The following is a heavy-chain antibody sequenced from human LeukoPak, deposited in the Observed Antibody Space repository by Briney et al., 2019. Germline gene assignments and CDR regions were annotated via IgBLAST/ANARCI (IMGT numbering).Heavy chain of an antibody. CDR2: IYSGGST. D-gene: IGHD3-22*01. CDR3: ARSAYYYDSSGFYYFDY. CDR1: GFTVSSNY. V-gene: IGHV3-53*01. Sequence: GGSLRLSCAASGFTVSSNYMSWVRQAPGMGLEWVSVIYSGGSTYYADSVKGRFTISRDNSKNTLYLQMNSLRAEDTAVYYCARSAYYYDSSGFYYFDYWGQGTLVTVSS. J-gene: IGHJ4*02.